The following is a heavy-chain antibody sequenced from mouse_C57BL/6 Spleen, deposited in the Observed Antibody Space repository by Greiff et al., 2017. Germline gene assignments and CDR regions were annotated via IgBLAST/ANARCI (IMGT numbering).Heavy chain of an antibody. D-gene: IGHD1-1*01. Sequence: VQLKESGGDLVKPGGSLKLSCAASGFTFSDYGMHWVRQAPEKGLEWVAYISSGSSTIYYADTVKGRFTISRDNAKNTLFLQMTSLRSEDTAMYYCARWDYYGSSFAYWGQGTLVTVSA. CDR1: GFTFSDYG. V-gene: IGHV5-17*01. CDR2: ISSGSSTI. CDR3: ARWDYYGSSFAY. J-gene: IGHJ3*01.